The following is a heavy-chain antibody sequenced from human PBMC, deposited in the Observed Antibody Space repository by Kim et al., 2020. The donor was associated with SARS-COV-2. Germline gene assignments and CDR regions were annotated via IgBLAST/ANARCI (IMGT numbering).Heavy chain of an antibody. CDR1: GGSISSSSYY. CDR3: ASHLKWFGDLYYFDY. V-gene: IGHV4-39*01. Sequence: SETLSLTCTVSGGSISSSSYYWGWIRQPPGKGLEWIGSIYYSGSTYYNPSLKSRVTISGDTTKNQFSLKLSSVTAAETAVYYCASHLKWFGDLYYFDYWGQGTLVTVSS. D-gene: IGHD3-10*01. CDR2: IYYSGST. J-gene: IGHJ4*02.